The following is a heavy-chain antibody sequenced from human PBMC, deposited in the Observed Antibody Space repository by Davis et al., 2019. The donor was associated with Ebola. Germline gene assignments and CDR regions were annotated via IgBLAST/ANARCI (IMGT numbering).Heavy chain of an antibody. Sequence: GGSLRLSCAASGFTFSGSAMHWVRQASGKGLEWVGRIRSKANSYATAYAASVNGRFTISRDDSKNTAYLQMNSLRAEDTAVYYCASNIVVVPAANRWFDPWGQGTLVTVSS. CDR3: ASNIVVVPAANRWFDP. CDR1: GFTFSGSA. J-gene: IGHJ5*02. V-gene: IGHV3-73*01. D-gene: IGHD2-2*01. CDR2: IRSKANSYAT.